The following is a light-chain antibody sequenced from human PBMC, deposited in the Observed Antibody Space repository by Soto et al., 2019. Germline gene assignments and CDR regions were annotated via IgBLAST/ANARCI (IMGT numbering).Light chain of an antibody. V-gene: IGKV3-20*01. Sequence: EIVLTQSPGTLSLSPGERATLSCRASQSVSSSYLAWYQQKPGQAPRLLIDGASSRATGIPDRFSGSGSGTDFPLTISRLEPEDVAVDYCQHYGSSPYTLGPGTKLEIK. CDR1: QSVSSSY. J-gene: IGKJ2*01. CDR2: GAS. CDR3: QHYGSSPYT.